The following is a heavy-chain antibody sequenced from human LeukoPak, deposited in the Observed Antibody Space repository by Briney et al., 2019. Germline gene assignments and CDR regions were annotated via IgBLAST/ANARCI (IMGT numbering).Heavy chain of an antibody. CDR3: ARDPYSGSYGADYYYYMDV. J-gene: IGHJ6*03. D-gene: IGHD1-26*01. CDR2: IRYDGSNK. Sequence: GGSLRLSCAVSGLTFSSYGMHWVRQAPGKGLEWVALIRYDGSNKYYADSVKGRFTISRDNAKSSLYLQMNSLRAEDTAVYYCARDPYSGSYGADYYYYMDVWGKGTTVTISS. CDR1: GLTFSSYG. V-gene: IGHV3-30*02.